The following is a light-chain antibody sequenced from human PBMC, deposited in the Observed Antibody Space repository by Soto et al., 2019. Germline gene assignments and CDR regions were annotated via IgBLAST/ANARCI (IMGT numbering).Light chain of an antibody. CDR3: QQSYSVPFT. V-gene: IGKV1-39*01. Sequence: DIQLTQSPSSLSAPVGDRVTITCRASQIISTHLNWYQQKPGKAPKVVIYAASSLQSGVPSRFSGSGSGTDFTLTISSLQPEDVATDYCQQSYSVPFTFGPGTKVDIK. CDR2: AAS. J-gene: IGKJ3*01. CDR1: QIISTH.